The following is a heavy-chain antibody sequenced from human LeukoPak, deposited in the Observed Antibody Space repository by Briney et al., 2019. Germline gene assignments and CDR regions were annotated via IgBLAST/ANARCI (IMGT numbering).Heavy chain of an antibody. CDR1: GYTFTGNH. Sequence: EASVKVSCKASGYTFTGNHLHWVRQAPGQGLELIGSFNANNSGTSFAENFQGRVTLTRDTSISTAYMELSRLRSDDTAVYYCARDLGGDYWGQGTLVTVSS. J-gene: IGHJ4*02. V-gene: IGHV1-2*02. CDR2: FNANNSGT. CDR3: ARDLGGDY.